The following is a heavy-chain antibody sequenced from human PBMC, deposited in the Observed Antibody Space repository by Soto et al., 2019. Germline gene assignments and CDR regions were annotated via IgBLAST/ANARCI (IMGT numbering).Heavy chain of an antibody. CDR3: ARAGERNCRKGVCPHWFDP. V-gene: IGHV4-31*03. CDR2: IYSTGST. D-gene: IGHD2-8*01. Sequence: QVQLQESGPGLVKPSQTLSLTCTVSGGSISSGAYYWSWIRQHPGKGLEWIGYIYSTGSTYYSPSLKSRFTISLDTSKIQFALKLTSVPAADTAIYYCARAGERNCRKGVCPHWFDPWGRGTLVTVSS. J-gene: IGHJ5*02. CDR1: GGSISSGAYY.